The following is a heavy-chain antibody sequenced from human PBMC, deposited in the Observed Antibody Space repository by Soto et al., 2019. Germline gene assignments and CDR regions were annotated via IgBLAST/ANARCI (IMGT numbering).Heavy chain of an antibody. D-gene: IGHD7-27*01. CDR3: AKRGGSVTGDLDY. Sequence: GGSLRLSCAASGFTFSSYGMHWVRQAPGKGLEWVAVISYDGSNKYYADSVKGRFTISRDNSKNTLYLQMNSLRAEDTAVYYCAKRGGSVTGDLDYWGQGTLVTVSS. V-gene: IGHV3-30*18. CDR2: ISYDGSNK. CDR1: GFTFSSYG. J-gene: IGHJ4*02.